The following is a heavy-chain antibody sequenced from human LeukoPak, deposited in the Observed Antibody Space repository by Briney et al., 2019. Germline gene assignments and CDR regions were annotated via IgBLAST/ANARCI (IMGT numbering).Heavy chain of an antibody. CDR3: ARVALPYSSGWYPYFDY. CDR2: IYTSGST. D-gene: IGHD6-19*01. V-gene: IGHV4-4*07. CDR1: GGSISSYY. Sequence: PSETLSLTCTVSGGSISSYYWSRLRQPAGKGLEWIGRIYTSGSTNYNPSLKSRVTMSVDTSKNQSSLKLSSVTAADTAVYYCARVALPYSSGWYPYFDYWGQGTLVTVSS. J-gene: IGHJ4*02.